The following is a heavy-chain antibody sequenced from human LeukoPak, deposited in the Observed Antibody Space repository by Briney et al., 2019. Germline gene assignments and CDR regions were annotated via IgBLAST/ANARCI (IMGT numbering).Heavy chain of an antibody. CDR3: ATIAAITTAGVVFDY. Sequence: PGGSLRLSCVTSGFTFSRYGIHWVRQPPGKGLEWVAFMRSDGNDENYADSVKGRFTISRGNSRNTLYLQMNSLRTEDTAVYYCATIAAITTAGVVFDYWGQGTLVAVSS. CDR2: MRSDGNDE. J-gene: IGHJ4*02. D-gene: IGHD6-13*01. V-gene: IGHV3-30*02. CDR1: GFTFSRYG.